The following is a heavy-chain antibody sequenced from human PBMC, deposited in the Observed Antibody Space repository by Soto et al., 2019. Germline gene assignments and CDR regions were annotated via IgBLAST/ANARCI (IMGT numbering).Heavy chain of an antibody. Sequence: GGSLRLSCAASGFTFSSYAMSWVRQAPGKGLEWVSAISGSGGSTYYADSVKGRFTISRDNSKNTLYLQMNSLRAEDTAVYYCARDGSARSFQYWGQGTLVTVSS. V-gene: IGHV3-23*01. D-gene: IGHD1-26*01. CDR3: ARDGSARSFQY. J-gene: IGHJ1*01. CDR2: ISGSGGST. CDR1: GFTFSSYA.